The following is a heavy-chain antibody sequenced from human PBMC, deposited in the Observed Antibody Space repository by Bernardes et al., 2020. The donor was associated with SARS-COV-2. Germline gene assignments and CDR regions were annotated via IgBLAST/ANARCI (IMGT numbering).Heavy chain of an antibody. CDR2: IIPILGLA. CDR1: GGTFSSYA. D-gene: IGHD1-26*01. V-gene: IGHV1-69*04. CDR3: ARDKGRCVGATEDWYFDL. Sequence: SVKVSCKASGGTFSSYAISWVRQAPGPGLEWMGRIIPILGLANYAQKFQGRVTITADKSTSTAYMELSSLRSEDTAVYYCARDKGRCVGATEDWYFDLWGRGTLVTVSS. J-gene: IGHJ2*01.